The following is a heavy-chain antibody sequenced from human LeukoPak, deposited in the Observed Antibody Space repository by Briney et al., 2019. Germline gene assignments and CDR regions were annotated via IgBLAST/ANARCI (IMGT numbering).Heavy chain of an antibody. CDR2: IIPIFGTA. D-gene: IGHD3-22*01. CDR3: ASDTDYYDSSGYGATFDI. CDR1: GGTFSSYA. V-gene: IGHV1-69*01. Sequence: ASVKVSCRASGGTFSSYAISWVRQAPGQGLEWMGGIIPIFGTANYAQKFQGRVTITADESTSTAYMELSSLRSEDTAVYYCASDTDYYDSSGYGATFDIWGQGTMVTVSS. J-gene: IGHJ3*02.